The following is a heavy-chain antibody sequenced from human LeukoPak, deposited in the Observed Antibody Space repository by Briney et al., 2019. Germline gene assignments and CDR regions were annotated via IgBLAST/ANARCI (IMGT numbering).Heavy chain of an antibody. CDR1: GFTFSSYA. V-gene: IGHV3-23*01. CDR2: ISGSGGST. CDR3: AKAKGVAAAGKRYFDY. Sequence: PGGSLRLSCAASGFTFSSYAMSWVRQAPGKGLEWVSAISGSGGSTYYADSVKGRFTVSRDNSTNTLYLQMNSLRAEDTAVYYCAKAKGVAAAGKRYFDYWGQGTLVTVSS. J-gene: IGHJ4*02. D-gene: IGHD6-13*01.